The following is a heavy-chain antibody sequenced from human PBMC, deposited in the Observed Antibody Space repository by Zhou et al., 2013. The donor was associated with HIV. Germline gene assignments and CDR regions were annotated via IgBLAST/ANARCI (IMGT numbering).Heavy chain of an antibody. CDR2: ISSFRGYT. J-gene: IGHJ6*03. D-gene: IGHD6-19*01. CDR1: GYTFTGFG. Sequence: QVQLVQSGAEVKRPGASVKVSCKASGYTFTGFGISWVRQAPGQGLEWMGWISSFRGYTNYAQKLQGRVTVTTNTSTSTAYMELRSLRSDDTAVYYCARALSTRWGGGGFYYMDVWGKGPRSPSP. V-gene: IGHV1-18*04. CDR3: ARALSTRWGGGGFYYMDV.